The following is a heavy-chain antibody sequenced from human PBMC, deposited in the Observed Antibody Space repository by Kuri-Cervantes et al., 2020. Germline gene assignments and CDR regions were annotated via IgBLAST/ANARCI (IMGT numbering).Heavy chain of an antibody. D-gene: IGHD1-26*01. CDR3: ARGGSYWGHFDY. Sequence: SETLSLTCTVSGGSISSSSYYWGWIRQPSGKGLEWIGSIYYSGSTYYNPSLKSRVTISVDTPKNQFSLKLSSVTAADTAVYYCARGGSYWGHFDYWGQGTLVTVSS. V-gene: IGHV4-39*07. CDR1: GGSISSSSYY. CDR2: IYYSGST. J-gene: IGHJ4*02.